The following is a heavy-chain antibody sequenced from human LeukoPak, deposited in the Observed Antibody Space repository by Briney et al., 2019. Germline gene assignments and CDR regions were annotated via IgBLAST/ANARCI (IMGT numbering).Heavy chain of an antibody. Sequence: SETLSLTCTVSGGSISSYYWSWIRQPPGKGLEWIGYIYYSGSTNYNPSLKSRVTISVDTSKNRFSLKLSSVTAADTAVYYCATLSWSVTGSIKSLYYYVSSGYHLEYWGQGTLVTVSS. J-gene: IGHJ4*02. CDR3: ATLSWSVTGSIKSLYYYVSSGYHLEY. V-gene: IGHV4-59*08. CDR2: IYYSGST. D-gene: IGHD3-22*01. CDR1: GGSISSYY.